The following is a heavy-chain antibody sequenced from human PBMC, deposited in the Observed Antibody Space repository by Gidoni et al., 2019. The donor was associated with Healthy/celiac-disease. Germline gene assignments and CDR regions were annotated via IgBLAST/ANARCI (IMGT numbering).Heavy chain of an antibody. Sequence: EVQLLESGGGLVQPGGSLRLSCAASGFTFSSYAMSGVRQAPGKGLEWVSAMSGSGGSTYYADAVKGRFTISRENSKNTLYLQMNSLRAEDTAVYYCAKDGPWGAVAGRGDYWGQGTLVTVSS. CDR3: AKDGPWGAVAGRGDY. J-gene: IGHJ4*02. V-gene: IGHV3-23*01. D-gene: IGHD6-19*01. CDR1: GFTFSSYA. CDR2: MSGSGGST.